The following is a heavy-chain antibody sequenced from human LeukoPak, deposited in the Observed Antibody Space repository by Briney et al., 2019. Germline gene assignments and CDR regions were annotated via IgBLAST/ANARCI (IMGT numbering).Heavy chain of an antibody. CDR1: GFPFSGYT. CDR2: ISTSSTYI. J-gene: IGHJ4*02. D-gene: IGHD5-18*01. Sequence: GGSLRLSCAASGFPFSGYTMNWVRQAPGKGLEWVSSISTSSTYIFYVDSVKGRFTISRDNAKNTLYLQMNSLRAEDTAVYYCGRDGYNYGSGGFDYWGQGTLVTVSS. V-gene: IGHV3-21*01. CDR3: GRDGYNYGSGGFDY.